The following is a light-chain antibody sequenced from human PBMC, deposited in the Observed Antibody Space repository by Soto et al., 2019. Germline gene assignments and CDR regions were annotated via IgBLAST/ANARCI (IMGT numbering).Light chain of an antibody. CDR3: AAWYDSLNGPV. V-gene: IGLV1-44*01. CDR2: SNN. Sequence: QSVLTQPPSASGTPGQRVTISCSGSSSNIGSNTVNWYQQLPGTAPKLLIYSNNQRPSGVPARFSGSKSGTSASLAIRGLQSEDEGDYYCAAWYDSLNGPVFGGGTKVTVL. J-gene: IGLJ2*01. CDR1: SSNIGSNT.